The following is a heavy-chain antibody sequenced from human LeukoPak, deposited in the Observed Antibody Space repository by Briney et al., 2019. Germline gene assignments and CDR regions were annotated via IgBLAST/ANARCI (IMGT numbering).Heavy chain of an antibody. Sequence: ASVKVSCKASGGTFSSYAISWVRQAPGQGLEWMGRIIPILGIANYAQKFQGRVTMTTDTSTSTAYMELRSLRSDDTAVYYCARDDRYFDWLLTMDVWGQGTTVTVSS. CDR1: GGTFSSYA. D-gene: IGHD3-9*01. CDR2: IIPILGIA. V-gene: IGHV1-69*04. J-gene: IGHJ6*02. CDR3: ARDDRYFDWLLTMDV.